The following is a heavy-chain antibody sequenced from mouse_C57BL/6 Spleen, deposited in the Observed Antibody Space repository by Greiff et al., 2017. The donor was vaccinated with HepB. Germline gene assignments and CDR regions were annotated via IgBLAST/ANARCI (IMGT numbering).Heavy chain of an antibody. Sequence: EVQLQQSGPELVKPGASVKISCKASGYTFTDYYMNWVKQSHGKSLEWIGDINPNNGGTSYNQKFKGKATLTVDKSSSTAYMELRSLTSEDSAVYYCARSHGNPDYWGQGTTLTVSS. J-gene: IGHJ2*01. CDR3: ARSHGNPDY. V-gene: IGHV1-26*01. D-gene: IGHD2-1*01. CDR2: INPNNGGT. CDR1: GYTFTDYY.